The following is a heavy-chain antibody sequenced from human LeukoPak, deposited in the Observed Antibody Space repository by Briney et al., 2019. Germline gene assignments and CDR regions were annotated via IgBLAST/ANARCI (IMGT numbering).Heavy chain of an antibody. V-gene: IGHV3-11*01. Sequence: NSGGSLRLSCAASGFTFSDYYMSWIRQAPGKGLEWVSYISSSGSTIYYADSVKGRFTISRDNAKNSLYLQMNSLRAEDTAVYYCARDSPDDLPANDYWGQGTLVTVSS. CDR3: ARDSPDDLPANDY. CDR1: GFTFSDYY. J-gene: IGHJ4*02. D-gene: IGHD2-2*01. CDR2: ISSSGSTI.